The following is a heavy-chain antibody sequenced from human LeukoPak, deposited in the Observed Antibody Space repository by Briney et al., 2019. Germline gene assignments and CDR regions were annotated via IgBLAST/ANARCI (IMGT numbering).Heavy chain of an antibody. J-gene: IGHJ4*02. CDR2: IYYSGST. V-gene: IGHV4-59*11. CDR3: ARGAGGLPLV. CDR1: GGSISSHY. Sequence: PSETLSLTCTVSGGSISSHYWSWIRQPPGKGLEWIGYIYYSGSTNYNPSLKSRVTISVDTSKSQFSLKLSSVTAADTAVYYCARGAGGLPLVWGQGTLVTVSS.